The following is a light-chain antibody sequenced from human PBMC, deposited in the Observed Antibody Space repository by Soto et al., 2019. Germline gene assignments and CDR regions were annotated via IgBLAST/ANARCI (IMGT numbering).Light chain of an antibody. V-gene: IGLV2-8*01. CDR2: EVT. Sequence: QSALTQPPSASGSPGQSVTISCTGTSSDVGGYNYVSWYQQHPGKAPRLVIFEVTKRPSGVPDRFSGSKSANTASLTVSWLQAEDEADYYCSSYAGTNHLVFGGGTKLTVL. J-gene: IGLJ2*01. CDR3: SSYAGTNHLV. CDR1: SSDVGGYNY.